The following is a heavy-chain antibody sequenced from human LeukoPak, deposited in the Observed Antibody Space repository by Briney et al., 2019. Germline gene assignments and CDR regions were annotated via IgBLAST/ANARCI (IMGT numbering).Heavy chain of an antibody. CDR3: ARGNNWKPYYQMDV. V-gene: IGHV4-39*07. D-gene: IGHD1-20*01. CDR2: IYYSGST. Sequence: SETLSLTCTVSGGSISRSSYYWGWIRQPPGKGLEWIGSIYYSGSTYYNPSLKSRVTISVDTSKNQFSLKLSSVTAADTAVYYCARGNNWKPYYQMDVWGKGTTVSVSS. CDR1: GGSISRSSYY. J-gene: IGHJ6*03.